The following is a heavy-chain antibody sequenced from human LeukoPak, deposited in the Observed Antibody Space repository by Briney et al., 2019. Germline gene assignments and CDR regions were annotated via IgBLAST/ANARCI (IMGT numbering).Heavy chain of an antibody. V-gene: IGHV3-23*01. J-gene: IGHJ4*02. CDR1: GFTFSSYG. Sequence: GGSLRLSCAASGFTFSSYGMNWVRQAPGKGLEWVSGIGVGGTTYYADSVKGRFTISRDASKNTLYLQMNSLRAEDTAVYYCANRGLRDYWGQGTLVTVSS. CDR3: ANRGLRDY. D-gene: IGHD4-17*01. CDR2: IGVGGTT.